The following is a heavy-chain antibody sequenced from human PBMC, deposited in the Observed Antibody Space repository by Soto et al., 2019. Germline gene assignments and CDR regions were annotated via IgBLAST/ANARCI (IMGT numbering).Heavy chain of an antibody. J-gene: IGHJ4*02. CDR2: ISSSSSYI. D-gene: IGHD3-22*01. Sequence: EVQLVESGGGLVKPGGSLRLSCAASGFTFSSYSMNWVRQAPGKGLEWVSSISSSSSYIYYADSVKGRFTISRDNAKNSLYLQMNSLRAEDTAVYFWARGYDSSGYLFDYWGQGTRVTVSS. CDR3: ARGYDSSGYLFDY. CDR1: GFTFSSYS. V-gene: IGHV3-21*01.